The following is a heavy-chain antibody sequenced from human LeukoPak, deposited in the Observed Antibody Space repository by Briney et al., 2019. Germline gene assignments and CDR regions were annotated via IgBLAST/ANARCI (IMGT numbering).Heavy chain of an antibody. CDR1: GXIFSSYS. D-gene: IGHD6-13*01. J-gene: IGHJ3*02. Sequence: GGSLRLSCAASGXIFSSYSMNWVRLAPGKGLEWVSSISSSSSYIYCADSVKGRFTISRDNAKNSLYLQMNSLRAEDTAVYYCARRGHAAVATQKDDALDIWGQGTMVTVSS. CDR2: ISSSSSYI. V-gene: IGHV3-21*01. CDR3: ARRGHAAVATQKDDALDI.